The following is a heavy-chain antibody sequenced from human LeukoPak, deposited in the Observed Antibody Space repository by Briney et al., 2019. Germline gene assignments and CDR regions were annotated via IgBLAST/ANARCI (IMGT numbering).Heavy chain of an antibody. J-gene: IGHJ4*02. CDR2: IIPIFGTA. CDR1: GYSFTSYG. Sequence: SVKVSCTASGYSFTSYGFNWVRQAPGQGLEWMGGIIPIFGTANYAQKFQGRVTITADESTSTAYMELSSLRSEDTAVYYCARDYGEIYGSGSYYPYYFDYWGQGTLVTVSS. CDR3: ARDYGEIYGSGSYYPYYFDY. V-gene: IGHV1-69*13. D-gene: IGHD3-10*01.